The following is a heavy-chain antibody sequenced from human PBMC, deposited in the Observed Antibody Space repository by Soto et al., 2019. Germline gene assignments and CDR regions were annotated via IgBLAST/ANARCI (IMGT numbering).Heavy chain of an antibody. CDR3: VRDPTLVIASDRSSFDI. CDR1: EFAFLGGP. D-gene: IGHD2-15*01. V-gene: IGHV3-23*01. Sequence: HPGWSPRQSCAASEFAFLGGPRSRVRQAPGKGLEWVSAISGSGGSTYYADSVKGRFTISRDNAKNSLYLQMNSLRAEDTAVYYCVRDPTLVIASDRSSFDIWGQGTMVTVSS. CDR2: ISGSGGST. J-gene: IGHJ3*02.